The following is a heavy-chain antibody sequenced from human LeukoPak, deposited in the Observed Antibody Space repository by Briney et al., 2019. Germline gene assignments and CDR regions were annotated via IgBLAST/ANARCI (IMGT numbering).Heavy chain of an antibody. CDR2: IWYDGTNK. V-gene: IGHV3-33*06. CDR1: GFTFSSYG. CDR3: VKRSPSGTFYFDY. Sequence: PGGSLRLSCAASGFTFSSYGMHWVRQAPGKGLEWVAVIWYDGTNKYYADSVEGRFTISRDNSKSTLYLQMNSLRAEDTAVYYCVKRSPSGTFYFDYWGQGTLVTVSS. D-gene: IGHD1-26*01. J-gene: IGHJ4*02.